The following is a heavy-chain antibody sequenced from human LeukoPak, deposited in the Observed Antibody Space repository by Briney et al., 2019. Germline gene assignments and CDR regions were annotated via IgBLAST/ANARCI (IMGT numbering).Heavy chain of an antibody. CDR2: IYSGGST. V-gene: IGHV3-66*02. CDR1: GFTVSSNY. J-gene: IGHJ6*02. D-gene: IGHD6-13*01. CDR3: ARGGAAAGWCMDV. Sequence: GGSLRLSCAASGFTVSSNYMSWVRQAPGKGLEWVSVIYSGGSTYYGDSVKGRFTISRDNSKNTLYLQMNSLRAEDTAVYYCARGGAAAGWCMDVWGQGITVTVSS.